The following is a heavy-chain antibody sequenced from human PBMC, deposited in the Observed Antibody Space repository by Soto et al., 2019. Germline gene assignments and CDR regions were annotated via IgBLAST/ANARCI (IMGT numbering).Heavy chain of an antibody. V-gene: IGHV1-69*13. J-gene: IGHJ3*02. CDR2: ITPMFGTI. CDR1: GTFKSYS. Sequence: SVKVSCKASGTFKSYSITWARQSPGQGLEWMGVITPMFGTINYAQKFQGRVTITADESTNTAYMELSSLRSGDTAVYYCARLRRETFLNDAFDIWGPGTMVTVSS. CDR3: ARLRRETFLNDAFDI.